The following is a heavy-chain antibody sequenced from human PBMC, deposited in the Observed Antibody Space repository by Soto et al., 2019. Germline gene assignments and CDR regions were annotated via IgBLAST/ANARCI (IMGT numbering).Heavy chain of an antibody. CDR3: APPEPYFDY. J-gene: IGHJ4*02. V-gene: IGHV3-21*01. CDR2: ISSSSDYI. Sequence: GGSLRLSCAASGFIFSSYTMNWVRQAPGKGLEWVSSISSSSDYINYADSVKGRFTISRDNAKNSLYLQMNSLRAEDTAVYYCAPPEPYFDYWGQRTLVTVSS. D-gene: IGHD1-26*01. CDR1: GFIFSSYT.